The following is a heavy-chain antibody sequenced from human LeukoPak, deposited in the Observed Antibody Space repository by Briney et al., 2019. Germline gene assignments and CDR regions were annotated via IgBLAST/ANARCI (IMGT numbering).Heavy chain of an antibody. V-gene: IGHV3-23*01. CDR2: ITVNSGGT. Sequence: PGGSLRLSCAPSKFTINIYAMTWVRQAPGKGLEWVSSITVNSGGTDYADSVKGRFTISRDNSMNTLYLQMNSLRAEDTAVYYCAKDPNGDYVGAFDSWDQGTMVTVSS. CDR1: KFTINIYA. CDR3: AKDPNGDYVGAFDS. D-gene: IGHD4-17*01. J-gene: IGHJ3*02.